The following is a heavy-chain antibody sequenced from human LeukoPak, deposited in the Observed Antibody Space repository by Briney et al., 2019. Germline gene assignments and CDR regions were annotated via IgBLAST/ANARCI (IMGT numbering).Heavy chain of an antibody. V-gene: IGHV1-2*02. CDR2: INPNSGGS. Sequence: ASVKVSCKASGYTFTGYYIHWVRQAPGQGLEWMGWINPNSGGSNYAQKFQGRVTMTRDTSISTAYMELSRLRSDDTAVYYCARDYCSSTSCTKGRFDPWGQGTLVTVSS. CDR1: GYTFTGYY. CDR3: ARDYCSSTSCTKGRFDP. D-gene: IGHD2-2*01. J-gene: IGHJ5*02.